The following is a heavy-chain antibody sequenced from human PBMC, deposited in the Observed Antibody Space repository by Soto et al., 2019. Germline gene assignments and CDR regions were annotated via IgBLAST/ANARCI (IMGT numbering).Heavy chain of an antibody. CDR1: GFTLSSFA. D-gene: IGHD2-2*02. CDR2: ISSSSSTI. Sequence: GSLRLSCVASGFTLSSFAMNWVRQAPGKGLEWVSYISSSSSTIYYADSVKGRFTISRDNAKNSLYLQMNSLRDEDTAVYYCARDGYCSSTSCYTAYYYYGMDVWGQGTTVTVSS. J-gene: IGHJ6*02. CDR3: ARDGYCSSTSCYTAYYYYGMDV. V-gene: IGHV3-48*02.